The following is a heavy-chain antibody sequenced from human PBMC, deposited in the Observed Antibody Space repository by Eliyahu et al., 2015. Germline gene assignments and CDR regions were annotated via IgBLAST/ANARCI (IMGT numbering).Heavy chain of an antibody. J-gene: IGHJ6*02. D-gene: IGHD2/OR15-2a*01. CDR1: GFXFDDYA. Sequence: AQLVESGGNLVQPGGSLRLSCVASGFXFDDYAFXWAPQIPGKGLXWXAGINXNSENKVYADSVKGRFTISRDSATRSLYLSMSSLRPEDTARYYCVRDTNNYFPYGMDVWGLGTTVIVS. CDR2: INXNSENK. CDR3: VRDTNNYFPYGMDV. V-gene: IGHV3-9*01.